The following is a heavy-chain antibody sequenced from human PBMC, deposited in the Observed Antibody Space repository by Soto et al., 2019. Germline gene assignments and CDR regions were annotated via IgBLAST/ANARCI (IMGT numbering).Heavy chain of an antibody. D-gene: IGHD1-26*01. V-gene: IGHV3-48*02. CDR2: ISSSSSTT. CDR1: GFTFRSYS. Sequence: GGSLRLSCAAPGFTFRSYSMNWVRQSPGKGLEWVSYISSSSSTTYYADSVKGRFTISRDNAKNSLYLQMNSLRDEDTALYYCARGVVGGTTDWGQGTLVTVSS. J-gene: IGHJ4*02. CDR3: ARGVVGGTTD.